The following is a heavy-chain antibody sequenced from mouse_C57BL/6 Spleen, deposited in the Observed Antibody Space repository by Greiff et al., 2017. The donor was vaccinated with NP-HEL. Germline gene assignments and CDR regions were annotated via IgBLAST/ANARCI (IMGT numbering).Heavy chain of an antibody. Sequence: QVQLQQPGAELVRPGSSVKLSCKASGYTFTSYWMHWVKQRPIQGLEWIGNIDPSDSETHYNQKFKDKATLTVDKSSSTAYMQLSSLTAEDSAVYYCARSEAMITTAYYYAMDYWGQGTSVTVSS. J-gene: IGHJ4*01. CDR2: IDPSDSET. D-gene: IGHD2-4*01. CDR3: ARSEAMITTAYYYAMDY. CDR1: GYTFTSYW. V-gene: IGHV1-52*01.